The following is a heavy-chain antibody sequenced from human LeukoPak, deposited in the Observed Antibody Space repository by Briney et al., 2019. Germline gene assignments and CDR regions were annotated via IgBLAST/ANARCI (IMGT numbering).Heavy chain of an antibody. J-gene: IGHJ4*02. D-gene: IGHD3-10*01. Sequence: PGRSLRLSFAASGFTFSSYGMHWVRQAPGKGLEWVAVISYDGSNKYYADSVKGRFTISRDNSKNTLYLQMNSLRAEDTAVYYCAKVDPTTYYGSGSYPGDFDYWGQGTLVTVSS. V-gene: IGHV3-30*18. CDR1: GFTFSSYG. CDR2: ISYDGSNK. CDR3: AKVDPTTYYGSGSYPGDFDY.